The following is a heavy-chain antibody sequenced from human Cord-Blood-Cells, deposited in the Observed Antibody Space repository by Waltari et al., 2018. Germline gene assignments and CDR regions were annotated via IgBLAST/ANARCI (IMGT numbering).Heavy chain of an antibody. CDR3: AKFSAGDY. CDR1: GLPCRSYA. Sequence: EVQSLESGGGLVQPGGSLRLSCAASGLPCRSYAMSWVRQALGKGLEWVSAISGSGGSTYYADAVKGRFTISRDNSKNTLYLQMNSLRAEDTAVYYCAKFSAGDYWGQGTLVTVSS. V-gene: IGHV3-23*01. CDR2: ISGSGGST. J-gene: IGHJ4*02. D-gene: IGHD3-10*01.